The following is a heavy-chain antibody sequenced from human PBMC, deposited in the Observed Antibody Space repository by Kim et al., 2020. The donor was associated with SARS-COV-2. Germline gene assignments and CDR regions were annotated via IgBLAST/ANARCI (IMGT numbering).Heavy chain of an antibody. V-gene: IGHV1-18*01. CDR2: ISAYNGNT. CDR3: ARDSGGLLWFGESTYFDY. Sequence: ASVKVSCKASGYTFTSYGISWVRQAPGQGLEWMGWISAYNGNTNYAQKLQGRVTMTTDTSTSTAYMELRSLRSDDTAVYYCARDSGGLLWFGESTYFDYWGQGTLVTVSS. D-gene: IGHD3-10*01. J-gene: IGHJ4*02. CDR1: GYTFTSYG.